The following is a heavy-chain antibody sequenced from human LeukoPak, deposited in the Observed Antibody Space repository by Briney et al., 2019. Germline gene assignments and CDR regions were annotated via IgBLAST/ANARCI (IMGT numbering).Heavy chain of an antibody. J-gene: IGHJ4*02. V-gene: IGHV3-66*01. CDR2: IHTGGST. CDR1: GFTVSGNF. Sequence: GGSLRLSCAVSGFTVSGNFMNWVRQAPGKGLEWVSVIHTGGSTYYADSVKGRFIISRDNSKNTLYLQMNNLRAEDTAVYYCAWARDFDYWGQGTLVTVSS. CDR3: AWARDFDY.